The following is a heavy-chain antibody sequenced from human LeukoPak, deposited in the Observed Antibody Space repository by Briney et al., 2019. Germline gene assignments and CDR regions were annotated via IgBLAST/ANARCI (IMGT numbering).Heavy chain of an antibody. CDR2: VFYIGST. Sequence: SETLSLTCTVSGDSITSYFWSWIRQPPGKGLEWIGYVFYIGSTNYNPSLKSRVTLSVDTSKNQFSLNLRSVTAADTAVYYCARVTGYMIEDYFDYWGQGTLVTVSS. CDR3: ARVTGYMIEDYFDY. D-gene: IGHD3-22*01. V-gene: IGHV4-59*01. J-gene: IGHJ4*02. CDR1: GDSITSYF.